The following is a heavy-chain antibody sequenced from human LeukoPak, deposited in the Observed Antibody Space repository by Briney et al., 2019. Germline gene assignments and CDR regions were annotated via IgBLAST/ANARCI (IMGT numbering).Heavy chain of an antibody. J-gene: IGHJ5*02. CDR3: AKDPYRVVIATGNYLDP. CDR2: ISHDGSNI. D-gene: IGHD2-21*01. V-gene: IGHV3-30*18. CDR1: GFTFYNYG. Sequence: GGSLRLSCAASGFTFYNYGMHWVRQAPGKGLEWVAVISHDGSNIHYGDSVKGRFTISRDNSKNTLYLQMNSLRVEDTAVYCCAKDPYRVVIATGNYLDPWGQGTLVTVSS.